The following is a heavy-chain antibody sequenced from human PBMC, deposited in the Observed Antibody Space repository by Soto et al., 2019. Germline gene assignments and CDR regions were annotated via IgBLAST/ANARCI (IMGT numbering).Heavy chain of an antibody. V-gene: IGHV3-21*01. CDR3: ASYVQSWSNWFDP. CDR2: ISISSTYI. CDR1: GFTFSSYT. J-gene: IGHJ5*02. D-gene: IGHD1-1*01. Sequence: DVQLVESGGNLVKPGGSLRLSCAASGFTFSSYTMTWVRQAPGKGLEWVSSISISSTYIDYADSVKGRFIISRDHAKNSLYLQMNSLRAEDTAVYYCASYVQSWSNWFDPWGTGTLVTVSS.